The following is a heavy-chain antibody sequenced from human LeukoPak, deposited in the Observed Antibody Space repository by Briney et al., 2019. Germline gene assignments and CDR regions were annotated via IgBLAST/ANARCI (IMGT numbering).Heavy chain of an antibody. CDR3: ARRVLGSSSWFDP. D-gene: IGHD6-6*01. CDR1: GGSISSSSYY. CDR2: IYYSGST. J-gene: IGHJ5*02. V-gene: IGHV4-39*01. Sequence: PSETLSLTCTVSGGSISSSSYYWGWIRQPPGKGLEWIGSIYYSGSTYYNPSLKSRVTISVDTSKNQFSLKLSSVTAADTAVYYCARRVLGSSSWFDPWGQGTLVTVSS.